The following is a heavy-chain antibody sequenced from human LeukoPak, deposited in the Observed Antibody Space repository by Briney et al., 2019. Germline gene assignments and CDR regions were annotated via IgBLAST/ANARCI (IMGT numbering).Heavy chain of an antibody. Sequence: SQTLSLTCTVSGGSISSGSYYWSWIRQPAGKGLEWIGRIYTSGSTNYNPSLKSRVTILVDTSKNQFSLKLSSVTAADTAVYYCARAPTGGYYYYYCMDVWGKGTTVTVSS. CDR1: GGSISSGSYY. V-gene: IGHV4-61*02. CDR3: ARAPTGGYYYYYCMDV. D-gene: IGHD1-14*01. CDR2: IYTSGST. J-gene: IGHJ6*03.